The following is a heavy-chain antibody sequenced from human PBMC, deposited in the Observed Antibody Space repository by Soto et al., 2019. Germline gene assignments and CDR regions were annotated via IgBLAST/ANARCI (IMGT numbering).Heavy chain of an antibody. D-gene: IGHD6-13*01. J-gene: IGHJ4*02. Sequence: PSETLSLTCAVYGGSFSGYYWSWIRQPPGKGLEWIGEINHSGSTNYNPSLKSRVTISVDTSKNQFPLKLSSVTAADTAVYYCARGLGYSSSWYYWGQGTLVTVSS. CDR3: ARGLGYSSSWYY. V-gene: IGHV4-34*01. CDR2: INHSGST. CDR1: GGSFSGYY.